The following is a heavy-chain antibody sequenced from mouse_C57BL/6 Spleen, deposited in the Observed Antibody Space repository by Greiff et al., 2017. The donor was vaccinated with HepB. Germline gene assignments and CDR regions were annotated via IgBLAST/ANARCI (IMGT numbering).Heavy chain of an antibody. CDR2: ISSGGDYI. CDR1: GFTFSSYA. CDR3: TRGEDYFDY. Sequence: DVMLVESGEGLVKPGGSLKLSCAASGFTFSSYAMSWVRQTPEKRLEWVAYISSGGDYIYYADTVKGRFTISRDNARNTLYLQMSSLKSEDTAMYYCTRGEDYFDYWGQGTTLTVSS. V-gene: IGHV5-9-1*02. J-gene: IGHJ2*01.